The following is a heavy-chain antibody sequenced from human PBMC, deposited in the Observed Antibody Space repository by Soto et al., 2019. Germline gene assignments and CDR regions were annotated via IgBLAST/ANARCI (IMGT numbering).Heavy chain of an antibody. Sequence: QVQLVQSGAEVKRPGSSVKVSCKASGDTFNFYSINWVRQAPGLGLEWMGRVNPIVSMSNYAQKFQGRVTMTEDKSTSTAYMELSSLRSEDTAIYYCASSYGSGYRAFDYWGQGVLVTVSS. V-gene: IGHV1-69*02. CDR3: ASSYGSGYRAFDY. CDR1: GDTFNFYS. J-gene: IGHJ4*02. D-gene: IGHD3-10*01. CDR2: VNPIVSMS.